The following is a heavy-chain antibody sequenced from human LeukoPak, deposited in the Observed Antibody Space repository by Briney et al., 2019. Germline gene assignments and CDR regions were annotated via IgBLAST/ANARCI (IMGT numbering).Heavy chain of an antibody. V-gene: IGHV3-23*01. Sequence: GGSLRLSCAASGFTFSSYAMSWVRQAPGKGLEWVSAISGSGGSTYYADSVKGRFTISRDNSKNTLYLQMNSLRAEDTVVYYCAKGDQRYCSGGSCQRRYFDYWGQGTLVTVSS. J-gene: IGHJ4*02. CDR1: GFTFSSYA. D-gene: IGHD2-15*01. CDR3: AKGDQRYCSGGSCQRRYFDY. CDR2: ISGSGGST.